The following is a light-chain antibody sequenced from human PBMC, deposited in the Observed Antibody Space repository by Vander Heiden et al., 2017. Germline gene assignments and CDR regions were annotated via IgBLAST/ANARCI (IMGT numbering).Light chain of an antibody. J-gene: IGLJ1*01. V-gene: IGLV2-14*01. CDR3: SSYTSSSTLYV. CDR1: SSDVGGYND. CDR2: DVS. Sequence: SALPQPASVSRSPGESITISCTGTSSDVGGYNDVSCYHQHPGKAPKLMIYDVSNRPSGVSNRFSGSKSGNTASLTISGLQAEDEADYYCSSYTSSSTLYVFGTGTKVTVL.